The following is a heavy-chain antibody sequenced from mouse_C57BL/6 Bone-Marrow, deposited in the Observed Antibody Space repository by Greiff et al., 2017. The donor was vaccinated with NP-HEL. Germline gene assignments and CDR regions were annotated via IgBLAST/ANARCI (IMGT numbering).Heavy chain of an antibody. CDR2: ISYDGSN. Sequence: EVQLQQSGPGLVKPSQSLSLTCSVTGYSITSGYYWNWIRQFPGNKLEWMGYISYDGSNNYNPSLKNRISITRDTSKNQFFLKLNSVTTEDTATYYCARDAMDDWGQGASVTVSS. CDR1: GYSITSGYY. J-gene: IGHJ4*01. CDR3: ARDAMDD. V-gene: IGHV3-6*01.